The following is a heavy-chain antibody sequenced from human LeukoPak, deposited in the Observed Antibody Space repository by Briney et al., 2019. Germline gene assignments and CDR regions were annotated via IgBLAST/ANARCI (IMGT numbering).Heavy chain of an antibody. CDR3: AREGAAAGTPDY. D-gene: IGHD6-13*01. Sequence: SETLSLTCTVSGGSISSYYWSWIRQPPGKGLEWIGYIYYSGSTNYNPSLKSRVTISVKTSKNQFSLKLSSVTAADTAVYYCAREGAAAGTPDYWGQGTLVTVSS. CDR1: GGSISSYY. CDR2: IYYSGST. V-gene: IGHV4-59*01. J-gene: IGHJ4*02.